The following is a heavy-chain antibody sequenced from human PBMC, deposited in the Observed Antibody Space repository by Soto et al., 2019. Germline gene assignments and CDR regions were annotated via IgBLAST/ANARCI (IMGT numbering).Heavy chain of an antibody. Sequence: GESLKISCKGSGYSFTSYWIGWVRQMPGKGLEWMGIIYPGDSDTRYSPSFQGQVTISADKSISTAYLQWSSLKASDTAMYYCARVLRVTTVLYYYYYGMDVWGQGTTVTVSS. CDR1: GYSFTSYW. CDR3: ARVLRVTTVLYYYYYGMDV. J-gene: IGHJ6*02. D-gene: IGHD4-4*01. CDR2: IYPGDSDT. V-gene: IGHV5-51*01.